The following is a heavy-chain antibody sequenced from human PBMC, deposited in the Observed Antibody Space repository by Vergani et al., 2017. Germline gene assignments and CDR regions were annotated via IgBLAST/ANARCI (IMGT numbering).Heavy chain of an antibody. CDR2: IYYSGST. Sequence: QVQLQESGPGLVKPSETLSLTCTVPGVSISSYYWSWIRQPPGKGLEWVGYIYYSGSTTYNPSLKSRVTISVDTSKNQFSLKLSSVTAAETAVYYCARGGYARKALDYWGQGTLVTVSS. V-gene: IGHV4-59*01. CDR3: ARGGYARKALDY. J-gene: IGHJ4*02. CDR1: GVSISSYY. D-gene: IGHD3-10*02.